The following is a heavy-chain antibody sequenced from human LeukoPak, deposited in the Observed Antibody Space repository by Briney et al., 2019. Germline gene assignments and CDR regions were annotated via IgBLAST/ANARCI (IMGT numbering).Heavy chain of an antibody. CDR3: AKDLYSSSSDAFDI. CDR1: GFTFSSYV. Sequence: GGSLRLSCAASGFTFSSYVIHWVRQAPGKGLEWVAVISYDGSNKYYADSVKGRFTISRDNSKNTLYLQMNSLRAEDTAVYYCAKDLYSSSSDAFDIWGQGTMVTVSS. CDR2: ISYDGSNK. D-gene: IGHD6-13*01. J-gene: IGHJ3*02. V-gene: IGHV3-30-3*01.